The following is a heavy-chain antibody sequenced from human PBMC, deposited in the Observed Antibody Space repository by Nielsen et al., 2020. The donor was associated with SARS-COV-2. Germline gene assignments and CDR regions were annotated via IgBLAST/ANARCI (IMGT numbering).Heavy chain of an antibody. J-gene: IGHJ4*02. D-gene: IGHD2-15*01. Sequence: GSLRLSCAASGFTFSSYSMNWVRQAPGKGLEWVSSISSSSSYIYYADSVKGRFTISRDNAKNSLYLQMNSLRAEDTAVYYCARLPQYCSGGSCYSFDYWGQGTLVTVSS. CDR3: ARLPQYCSGGSCYSFDY. V-gene: IGHV3-21*01. CDR2: ISSSSSYI. CDR1: GFTFSSYS.